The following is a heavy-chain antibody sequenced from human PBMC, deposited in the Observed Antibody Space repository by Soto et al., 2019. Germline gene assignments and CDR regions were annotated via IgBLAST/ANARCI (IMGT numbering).Heavy chain of an antibody. V-gene: IGHV3-23*01. D-gene: IGHD2-15*01. J-gene: IGHJ4*02. CDR1: GLTLSSYA. CDR2: LSGSGDST. CDR3: SGLGSGGH. Sequence: GGSLRLSCAASGLTLSSYAMTWVRQAPGKGLEWVSSLSGSGDSTYYTDSVKGRFTISRDNSKNTLYLQMNSLRAEDTAVYYCSGLGSGGHWGEGTLVTVSS.